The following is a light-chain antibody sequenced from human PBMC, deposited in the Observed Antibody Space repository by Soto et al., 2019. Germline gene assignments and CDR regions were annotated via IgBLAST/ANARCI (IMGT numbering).Light chain of an antibody. Sequence: EIVMTQSPATVSVSLGERATLSCRASQSVSSNLAWYQQKPGQAPRLLIYGASNRATGIPDRFSGSGSGTDFTLTISRLEPEDFAVYYCQQYGSSGTFGQGTKVDIK. CDR1: QSVSSN. J-gene: IGKJ1*01. V-gene: IGKV3-20*01. CDR2: GAS. CDR3: QQYGSSGT.